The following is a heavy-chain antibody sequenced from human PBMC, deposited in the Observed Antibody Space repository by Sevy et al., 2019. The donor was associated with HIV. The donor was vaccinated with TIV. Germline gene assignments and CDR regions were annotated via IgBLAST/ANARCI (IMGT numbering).Heavy chain of an antibody. V-gene: IGHV3-33*03. Sequence: GGSLRLSCAASGFTFSSYGMHWVRQTPGKGLDWVAVVWYDGSDKYYADSVKGRFTISRDNSKNTLYLQMNSLRAEDTAVYYCARLPGGFGISDVGSGSLDIWGQWTMVTVSS. CDR1: GFTFSSYG. D-gene: IGHD1-26*01. J-gene: IGHJ3*02. CDR2: VWYDGSDK. CDR3: ARLPGGFGISDVGSGSLDI.